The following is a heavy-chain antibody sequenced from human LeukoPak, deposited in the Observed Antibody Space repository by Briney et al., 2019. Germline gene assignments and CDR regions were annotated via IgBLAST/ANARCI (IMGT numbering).Heavy chain of an antibody. D-gene: IGHD4-17*01. CDR1: GGSISSSSYS. V-gene: IGHV4-39*01. J-gene: IGHJ4*02. Sequence: SETLSLTCTVSGGSISSSSYSWGWIRQPPGKGLEWIGTIYYSGSTYYNPSPKSRVTISVDTSKNQFSLKLSSVTAADTAVYYCARLPTVTFFDYWGQGTLVTVSS. CDR3: ARLPTVTFFDY. CDR2: IYYSGST.